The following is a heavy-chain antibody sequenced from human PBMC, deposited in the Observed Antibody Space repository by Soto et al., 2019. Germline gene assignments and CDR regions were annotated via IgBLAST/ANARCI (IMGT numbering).Heavy chain of an antibody. Sequence: TCRLSGISLTASGVAVGWLSISSGKALEWIALIYGDDDQRYNPSLRSRSTITKDTTKNQVVLTMSDMDFLDIATYFCAYICDAVVDTICGTWVQGRMVT. CDR2: IYGDDDQ. J-gene: IGHJ5*01. CDR3: AYICDAVVDTICGT. CDR1: GISLTASGVA. V-gene: IGHV2-5*02. D-gene: IGHD5-18*01.